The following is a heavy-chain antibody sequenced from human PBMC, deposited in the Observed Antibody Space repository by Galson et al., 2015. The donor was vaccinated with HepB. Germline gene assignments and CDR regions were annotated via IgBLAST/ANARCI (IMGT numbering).Heavy chain of an antibody. CDR2: IKRKSEGGTT. V-gene: IGHV3-15*05. CDR3: TKYQLPGH. Sequence: SLRLSCAAYGFTFSDTWMSWVRQAPGKGLEWVGRIKRKSEGGTTDYAAPVKGRFTISRDDSKNTLYLHMNSLKTDDTAVYYCTKYQLPGHWGQGTLVTVSS. D-gene: IGHD2-2*01. J-gene: IGHJ4*02. CDR1: GFTFSDTW.